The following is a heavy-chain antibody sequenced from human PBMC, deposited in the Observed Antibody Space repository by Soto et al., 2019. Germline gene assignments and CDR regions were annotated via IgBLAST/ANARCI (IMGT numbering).Heavy chain of an antibody. Sequence: QVQLVQSGAEVKKPGASVKVSCKASGYTFTSYAMHWVRQAPGQRLEWMGWINAGNGNTKYSQKFQGRVTITRDTSVSTAYMELSRLRSEDTAVYYCARGSSSGYWFDPWGQGTLVTVSS. CDR1: GYTFTSYA. D-gene: IGHD6-19*01. J-gene: IGHJ5*02. CDR3: ARGSSSGYWFDP. CDR2: INAGNGNT. V-gene: IGHV1-3*01.